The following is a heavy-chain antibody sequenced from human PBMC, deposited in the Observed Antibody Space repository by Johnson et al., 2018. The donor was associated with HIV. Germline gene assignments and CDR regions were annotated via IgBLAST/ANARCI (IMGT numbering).Heavy chain of an antibody. Sequence: QVQLVESGGGVVQPGTSLRLSCAASGFTFRNYAMHWVRQAPGKGLEWVAVISYDGSNKYYADSVKGRFTISRDNSKNTLSLQMNSPRVDDTAIYYCARDPGLYYDIWVSAFDIWGQGTMVTVSS. J-gene: IGHJ3*02. D-gene: IGHD3/OR15-3a*01. CDR1: GFTFRNYA. CDR2: ISYDGSNK. V-gene: IGHV3-30*04. CDR3: ARDPGLYYDIWVSAFDI.